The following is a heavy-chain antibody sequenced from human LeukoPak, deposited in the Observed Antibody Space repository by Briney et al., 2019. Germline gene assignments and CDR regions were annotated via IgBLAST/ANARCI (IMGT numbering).Heavy chain of an antibody. V-gene: IGHV1-18*01. CDR3: ARDKFPIRGVKGYYYYYMDV. Sequence: ASVKVSCKASGYTFTSYGISWVRQAPGQGVEWMGWISAYNGNTNYAQKLQGRVTMNTDTSTSTAYMELRSLRSDDTAVYYCARDKFPIRGVKGYYYYYMDVWGKGTTVTVSS. D-gene: IGHD3-10*01. CDR2: ISAYNGNT. J-gene: IGHJ6*03. CDR1: GYTFTSYG.